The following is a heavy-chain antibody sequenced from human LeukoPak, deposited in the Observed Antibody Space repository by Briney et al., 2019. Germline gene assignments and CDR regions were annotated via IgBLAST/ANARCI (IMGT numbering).Heavy chain of an antibody. CDR1: GYTFTGYY. D-gene: IGHD3-3*01. CDR2: INPSSGGT. V-gene: IGHV1-2*02. CDR3: ARGDFWSGYYHYFDY. Sequence: ASVKVSCKASGYTFTGYYMHWVRQAPGQGLEWMGWINPSSGGTNYAQKFQGRVTMTRDTSISTAYMELSRLRSDDTAVYYCARGDFWSGYYHYFDYWGQGTLVTVSS. J-gene: IGHJ4*02.